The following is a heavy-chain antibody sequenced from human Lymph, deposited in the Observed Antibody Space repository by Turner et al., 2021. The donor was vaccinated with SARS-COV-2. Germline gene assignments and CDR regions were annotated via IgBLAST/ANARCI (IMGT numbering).Heavy chain of an antibody. CDR3: AKDLAGTYYSSFDY. D-gene: IGHD1-26*01. J-gene: IGHJ4*02. Sequence: EVQLVESGGGLVQPGRSRRLSCAASGFTFDAYAMHWVRQAPGKGLEWVSGINWSGGSIAYADSVKGRFTISRDNPKNSLYLQMNSLRAEDTAFYYCAKDLAGTYYSSFDYWGQGTLVTVSS. CDR2: INWSGGSI. V-gene: IGHV3-9*01. CDR1: GFTFDAYA.